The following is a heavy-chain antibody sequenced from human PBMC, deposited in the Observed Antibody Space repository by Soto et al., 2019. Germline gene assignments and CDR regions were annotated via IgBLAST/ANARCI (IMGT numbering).Heavy chain of an antibody. D-gene: IGHD3-9*01. CDR3: AREYYGLLTGYYTDY. CDR1: GFPFSSYW. Sequence: ELLVESGGGVVQPGKSLRLSCAASGFPFSSYWMHWVRHTPGKGLDWVARISGDGVTTYYADSVTGRFTVSRDNAKNTRSLQISGLRAEETAVYYCAREYYGLLTGYYTDYWGQGNLVSVSS. J-gene: IGHJ4*02. V-gene: IGHV3-74*01. CDR2: ISGDGVTT.